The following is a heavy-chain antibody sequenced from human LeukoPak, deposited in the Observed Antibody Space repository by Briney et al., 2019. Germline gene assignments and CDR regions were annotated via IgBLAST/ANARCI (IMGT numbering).Heavy chain of an antibody. D-gene: IGHD6-6*01. J-gene: IGHJ6*03. CDR3: ARVSSSHYYYYYMDV. CDR1: GYTFTSYY. Sequence: AASVKVSCKASGYTFTSYYMHWVRQAPGQGLEWMGIINPSGGSTSYAQKFQGRVTMTRDMSTSTVYMELSSLRSEDTAVYYCARVSSSHYYYYYMDVWGKGTTVTVSS. V-gene: IGHV1-46*01. CDR2: INPSGGST.